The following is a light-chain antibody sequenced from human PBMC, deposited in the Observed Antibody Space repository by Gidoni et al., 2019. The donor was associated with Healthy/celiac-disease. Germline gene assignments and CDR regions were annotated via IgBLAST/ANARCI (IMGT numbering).Light chain of an antibody. Sequence: QSALTQPASVSGSPGPSIPISRTGTSSDVGGYNYVSWYQQHPGKAPKLLIYEVSNRPSGVSNRFSGSKSGNTASLTISGLQAEDEADYYCGSYTSSSTSLVVFGGGTKLTVL. CDR2: EVS. CDR1: SSDVGGYNY. V-gene: IGLV2-14*01. J-gene: IGLJ2*01. CDR3: GSYTSSSTSLVV.